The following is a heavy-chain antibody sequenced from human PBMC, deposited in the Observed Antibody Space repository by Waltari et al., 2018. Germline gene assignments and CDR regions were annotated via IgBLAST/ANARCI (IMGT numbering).Heavy chain of an antibody. CDR2: INPNRGGT. D-gene: IGHD3-9*01. V-gene: IGHV1-2*06. J-gene: IGHJ4*02. CDR3: ARAGYFDWLFHY. CDR1: GYTFTGYY. Sequence: QVQLVQSGAEVKKPGASVKVSCKASGYTFTGYYMHWVRQAPGQGLEWMGRINPNRGGTNYAQKFQGRVTMTRDTSISTAYMELSRLRSDDTAVYYCARAGYFDWLFHYWGQGTLVTVSS.